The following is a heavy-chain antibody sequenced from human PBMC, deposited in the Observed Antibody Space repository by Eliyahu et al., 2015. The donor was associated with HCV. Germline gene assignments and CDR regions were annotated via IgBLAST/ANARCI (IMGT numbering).Heavy chain of an antibody. CDR2: IYTXGNT. CDR1: GGXIXSYY. J-gene: IGHJ4*02. D-gene: IGHD3-10*01. Sequence: QVQLQESGPGLVKPSETLSLTCTVXGGXIXSYYWSWIRQPAGKGLEWIGRIYTXGNTNYNPSLKSRVTMSVDTSKNQFSLKLSSVTAADTAVYYCVRGAPYGSGSYELYYFDYWGQGTLVTVSS. CDR3: VRGAPYGSGSYELYYFDY. V-gene: IGHV4-4*07.